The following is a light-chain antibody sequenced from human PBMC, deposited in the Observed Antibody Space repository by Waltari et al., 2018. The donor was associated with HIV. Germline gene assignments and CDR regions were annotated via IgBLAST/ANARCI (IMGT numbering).Light chain of an antibody. J-gene: IGKJ1*01. V-gene: IGKV3-15*01. CDR3: QQYNNWPRT. CDR2: GAS. Sequence: EILMTQSPATLSVSPGERATLSCRASQSVSSTLAWYQQKPGQAPRLLIYGASTRATDIPARFSGSGSGAQFTLTISSLQSEDFAVYYCQQYNNWPRTFGQGTKVEIK. CDR1: QSVSST.